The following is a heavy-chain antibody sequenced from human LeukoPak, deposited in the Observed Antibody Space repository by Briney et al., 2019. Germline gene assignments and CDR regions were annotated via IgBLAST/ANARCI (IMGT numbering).Heavy chain of an antibody. J-gene: IGHJ4*02. CDR1: GGTISSYY. CDR3: AIPGAGGSYHY. V-gene: IGHV4-59*08. Sequence: PSETLSLTCNVYGGTISSYYWQWIRQPPGKGLEWIGYIHYSGSTNYNPSLKSRVTISVDTSKNQFSLKLSSVTAADTAVYYCAIPGAGGSYHYWGQGTLVTVSS. CDR2: IHYSGST. D-gene: IGHD1-26*01.